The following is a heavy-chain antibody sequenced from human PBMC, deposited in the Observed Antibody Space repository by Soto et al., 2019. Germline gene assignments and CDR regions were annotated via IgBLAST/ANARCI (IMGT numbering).Heavy chain of an antibody. Sequence: PGGSLRLSCAASGFTFSSYAMHWVRQAPGKGLKWVAVISYDGSNKYYADSVKGRFTISRDNSKNTLYLQMNSLRAEDTAVYYCARVRVAANQYYFDYWGQGPLVTVSS. CDR2: ISYDGSNK. J-gene: IGHJ4*02. V-gene: IGHV3-30-3*01. D-gene: IGHD6-19*01. CDR3: ARVRVAANQYYFDY. CDR1: GFTFSSYA.